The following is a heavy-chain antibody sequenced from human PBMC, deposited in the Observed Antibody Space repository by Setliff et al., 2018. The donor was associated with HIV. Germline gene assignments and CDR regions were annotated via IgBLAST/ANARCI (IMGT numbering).Heavy chain of an antibody. CDR3: AREVDYYDSSRYLLLYYFDS. V-gene: IGHV4-61*08. Sequence: PSETLSLTCTVSGGSISSGDYYWSWIRQPPGKGLEWIGYIYYSGSTNYNPSLKSQVTISVDTSKNQFSLKLSSVTAADTAVYYCAREVDYYDSSRYLLLYYFDSWGQGTLVTVSS. J-gene: IGHJ4*02. CDR2: IYYSGST. D-gene: IGHD3-22*01. CDR1: GGSISSGDYY.